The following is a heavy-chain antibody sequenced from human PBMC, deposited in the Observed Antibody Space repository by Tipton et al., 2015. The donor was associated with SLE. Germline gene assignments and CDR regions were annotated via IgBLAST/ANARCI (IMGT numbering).Heavy chain of an antibody. V-gene: IGHV1-69*01. Sequence: QSGPEVKKPGSSVKVSCKASGGTFSSYAISWVRQAPGQGLEWMGGIIPIFGTANYAQKFQGRVTITADESTSTAYMELSSLRSEDTAVYYCATRLAKRQQLDPYYYHYGMDVWGQGTTVTVSS. CDR1: GGTFSSYA. CDR2: IIPIFGTA. CDR3: ATRLAKRQQLDPYYYHYGMDV. J-gene: IGHJ6*02. D-gene: IGHD6-13*01.